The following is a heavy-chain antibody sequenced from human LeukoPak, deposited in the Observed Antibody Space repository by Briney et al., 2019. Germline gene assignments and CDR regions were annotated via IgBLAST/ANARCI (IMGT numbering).Heavy chain of an antibody. Sequence: GGSLRLSCAASGFTFSSYSMNWVRQAPGKGLEWVSSISSSSSYIYYADSVKGRFTISGDNAKNSLYLQMNSLRAEDTAVYCCARDPRCSSTSCFNWFDPWGQGTLVTVSS. CDR1: GFTFSSYS. CDR3: ARDPRCSSTSCFNWFDP. J-gene: IGHJ5*02. CDR2: ISSSSSYI. D-gene: IGHD2-2*01. V-gene: IGHV3-21*01.